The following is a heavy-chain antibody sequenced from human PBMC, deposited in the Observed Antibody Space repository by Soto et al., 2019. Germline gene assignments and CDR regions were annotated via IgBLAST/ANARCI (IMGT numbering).Heavy chain of an antibody. D-gene: IGHD6-13*01. CDR1: GFTFDDYA. CDR2: ISWNSGSI. J-gene: IGHJ6*02. V-gene: IGHV3-9*01. CDR3: AKAGIAAAGDQYGMDV. Sequence: SLRLSCAASGFTFDDYAMHWVRQAPGKGLEWVSGISWNSGSIGYADSVKGRFTISRDNAENSLYLQMNSLRAEDTALYYCAKAGIAAAGDQYGMDVWGQGTTVTVSS.